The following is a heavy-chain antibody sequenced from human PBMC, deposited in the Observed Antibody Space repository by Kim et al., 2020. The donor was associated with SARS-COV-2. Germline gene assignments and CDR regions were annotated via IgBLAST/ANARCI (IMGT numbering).Heavy chain of an antibody. J-gene: IGHJ4*02. CDR2: IYYSGST. CDR3: ARRHGSAECGLDY. Sequence: SETLSLTCTVSGGSISSGGYYWSWIRQHPGKGLEWIGYIYYSGSTYYNPSLKSRVTISVDTSKNQFSLKLSSVTAADTAVYYCARRHGSAECGLDYWGQGTLVTVSS. D-gene: IGHD3-10*01. V-gene: IGHV4-31*03. CDR1: GGSISSGGYY.